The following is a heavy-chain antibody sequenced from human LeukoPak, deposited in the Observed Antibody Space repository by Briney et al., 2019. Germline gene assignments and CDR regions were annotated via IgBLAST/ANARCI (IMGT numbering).Heavy chain of an antibody. J-gene: IGHJ4*02. CDR3: ARQAGYSSGWVSYYFDF. CDR2: TYSGGTT. D-gene: IGHD6-25*01. V-gene: IGHV3-66*04. CDR1: GFDVSGSY. Sequence: GGSLRLSCAASGFDVSGSYMSWVRQAPGKGLEWVSVTYSGGTTYYADSVKGRFTISRDNSENTLYLQMNNLRAGDTAVYYCARQAGYSSGWVSYYFDFWGQGTLVTVSS.